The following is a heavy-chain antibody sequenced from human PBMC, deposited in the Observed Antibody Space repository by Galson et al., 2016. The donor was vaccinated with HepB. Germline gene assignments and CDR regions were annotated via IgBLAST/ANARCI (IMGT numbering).Heavy chain of an antibody. V-gene: IGHV1-46*01. CDR1: GYTFTSYY. J-gene: IGHJ4*02. CDR2: INPSGGST. CDR3: ARDYGDEAFRRKRKNFWSGSS. D-gene: IGHD3-3*01. Sequence: SVKVSCKASGYTFTSYYIHWVRQAPGQGLEWMGIINPSGGSTTYTQKFQGRVTMTRDTSTSTVYLELSSLRSEDTAMYYCARDYGDEAFRRKRKNFWSGSSWGQGTLVIVSS.